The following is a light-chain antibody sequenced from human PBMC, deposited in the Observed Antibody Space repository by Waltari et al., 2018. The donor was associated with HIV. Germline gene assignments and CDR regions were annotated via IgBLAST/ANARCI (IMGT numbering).Light chain of an antibody. V-gene: IGLV3-1*01. CDR2: EDT. J-gene: IGLJ1*01. CDR3: QSRDSNFYV. CDR1: RLGEKY. Sequence: SYDLTQPPFVSVSPGQTASISCSGDRLGEKYVFWYEQKSCRSPVLVIYEDTKRPPGIPERFSGSHSGDTATLTISGAQAMDETNYYCQSRDSNFYVFGTGTKVTVL.